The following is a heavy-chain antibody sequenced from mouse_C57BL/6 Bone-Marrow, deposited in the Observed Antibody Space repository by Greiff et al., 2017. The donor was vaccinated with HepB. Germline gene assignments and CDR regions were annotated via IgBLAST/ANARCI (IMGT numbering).Heavy chain of an antibody. CDR1: GYAFSSSW. CDR3: AKTRRGGAMDY. J-gene: IGHJ4*01. CDR2: IYPGDGDT. V-gene: IGHV1-82*01. Sequence: QVQLQQSGPELVKPGASVKISCKASGYAFSSSWMNWVKQRPGKGLEWIGRIYPGDGDTNYNGKFKGKATLTADKSSSTAYMQLSSLTSGDSAVYFCAKTRRGGAMDYWGQGTSVTVSS.